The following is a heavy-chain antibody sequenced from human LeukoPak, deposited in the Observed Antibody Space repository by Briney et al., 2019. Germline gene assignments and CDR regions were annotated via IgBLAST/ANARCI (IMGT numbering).Heavy chain of an antibody. CDR2: IYSGGST. D-gene: IGHD2-2*02. CDR3: ARGPGAAIPGYFDY. J-gene: IGHJ4*02. CDR1: GLPFVSKE. Sequence: GSLSPPVQALGLPFVSKELNRVRQAPGKGLEWVSVIYSGGSTYFAASVKGRFTVSSNNSKNTLYLPMTNLRDGDTDVYYCARGPGAAIPGYFDYWGQGTLVTVSS. V-gene: IGHV3-53*01.